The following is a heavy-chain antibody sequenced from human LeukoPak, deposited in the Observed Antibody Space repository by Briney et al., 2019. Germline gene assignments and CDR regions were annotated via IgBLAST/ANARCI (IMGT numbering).Heavy chain of an antibody. V-gene: IGHV1-18*01. Sequence: ASVKVSCKASGGTFSSYAISWVRQAPGQGLEWMGWISAYNGNTNYAQKLQGRVTMTTDTSTSTAYMELRSLRSDDTAVYYCARERGVVVAATPYFDYWGQGTLVTVSS. CDR1: GGTFSSYA. J-gene: IGHJ4*02. D-gene: IGHD2-15*01. CDR2: ISAYNGNT. CDR3: ARERGVVVAATPYFDY.